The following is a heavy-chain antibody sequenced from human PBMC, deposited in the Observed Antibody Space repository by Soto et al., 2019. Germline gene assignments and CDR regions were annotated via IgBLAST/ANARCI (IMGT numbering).Heavy chain of an antibody. CDR2: ISGSGGST. CDR3: ATGATYYYDSSGYPLFDY. J-gene: IGHJ4*02. D-gene: IGHD3-22*01. CDR1: GFTFSSYA. V-gene: IGHV3-23*01. Sequence: GGSLRLSCAASGFTFSSYAMSWVRQAPGKGLEWVSAISGSGGSTYYGDSGKGRLTISRDNSKNTLYLQMNSLRAEDTAVYYCATGATYYYDSSGYPLFDYWGQGTLVTVSS.